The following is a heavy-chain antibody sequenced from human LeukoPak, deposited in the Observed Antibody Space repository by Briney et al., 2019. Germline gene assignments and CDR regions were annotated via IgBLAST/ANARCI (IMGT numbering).Heavy chain of an antibody. CDR1: GYSFTYW. V-gene: IGHV5-51*01. J-gene: IGHJ4*02. CDR2: IYSGDSHT. CDR3: AGAGHCDYVLDY. D-gene: IGHD3-16*01. Sequence: GGSLKISCKGSGYSFTYWIGWVRQMPGKGLEWMGIIYSGDSHTKYSPSFQGRVTISADKSISTAYLQWSSLEASDTAMYYCAGAGHCDYVLDYWGQGTLVTVYS.